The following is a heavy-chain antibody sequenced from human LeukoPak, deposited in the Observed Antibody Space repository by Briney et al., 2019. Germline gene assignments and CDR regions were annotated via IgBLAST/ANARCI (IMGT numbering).Heavy chain of an antibody. V-gene: IGHV3-33*06. Sequence: GRSLRLSCAASGFTFSSYGMHWVRQAPGKGLEWVAVIWYDGSNKYYADSVKGRLTISRDNSKNTLYLQMNSLRAEDTAVYYCAKGPIWFGELSSLLFDYWGQGTLVTVSS. CDR2: IWYDGSNK. CDR3: AKGPIWFGELSSLLFDY. CDR1: GFTFSSYG. D-gene: IGHD3-10*01. J-gene: IGHJ4*02.